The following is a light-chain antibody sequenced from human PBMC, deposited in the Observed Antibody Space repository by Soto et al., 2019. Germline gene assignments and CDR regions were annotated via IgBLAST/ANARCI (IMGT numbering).Light chain of an antibody. V-gene: IGKV1-8*01. Sequence: AIRMTQSPSSLSASTGDRVTISCRASQDIASFLAWYQQKPGKAPKLLIFTASTLQSGVPSKFSGSGFGTDFTLTINSLQSEDFATYFCQQYYNFWGFTFGPGTKVDI. CDR1: QDIASF. CDR3: QQYYNFWGFT. J-gene: IGKJ3*01. CDR2: TAS.